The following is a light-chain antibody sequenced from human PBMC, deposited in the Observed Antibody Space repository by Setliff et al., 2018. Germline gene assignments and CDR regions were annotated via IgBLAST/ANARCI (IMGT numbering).Light chain of an antibody. J-gene: IGLJ1*01. CDR3: CSYVRGSAYV. CDR2: AVT. V-gene: IGLV2-11*01. CDR1: SRDVGAYDY. Sequence: QSALTQPRSVSGSPGQSVSISCTGTSRDVGAYDYVSWYKQHPGEAPQLMIYAVTKRPSGVSNRFSGSKSGKAASLTISGLQAEDEADYYCCSYVRGSAYVFGTGTKVTVL.